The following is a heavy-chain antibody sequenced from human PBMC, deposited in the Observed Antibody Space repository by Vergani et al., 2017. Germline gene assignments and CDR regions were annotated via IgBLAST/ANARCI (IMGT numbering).Heavy chain of an antibody. V-gene: IGHV3-23*01. CDR2: IRGSGRTT. CDR1: GVTFSTYA. CDR3: TSRLLGAPVES. J-gene: IGHJ4*02. Sequence: DVQLLESGGGLVQPGGSLRLSCVTSGVTFSTYAMAWVRQAPGKGLEWVSGIRGSGRTTEYADSVKGRFNISRDNSENTLYLRINSLRAGDTAVYYCTSRLLGAPVESWGQGTLVIVSS. D-gene: IGHD1-26*01.